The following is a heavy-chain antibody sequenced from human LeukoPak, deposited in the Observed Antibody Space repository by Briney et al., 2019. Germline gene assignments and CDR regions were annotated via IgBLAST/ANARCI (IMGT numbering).Heavy chain of an antibody. CDR1: GFTFSGYD. V-gene: IGHV3-30*02. CDR3: AKDIAAAGGPCAY. D-gene: IGHD6-13*01. J-gene: IGHJ4*02. CDR2: IRSDGSDK. Sequence: GGSLRLSCAASGFTFSGYDMHWVRQAPGKGVEWVALIRSDGSDKYYADSVKGRFTISRDNSKNTLFLQMNSLRAEDTAVYYCAKDIAAAGGPCAYWGRGTLVTVSS.